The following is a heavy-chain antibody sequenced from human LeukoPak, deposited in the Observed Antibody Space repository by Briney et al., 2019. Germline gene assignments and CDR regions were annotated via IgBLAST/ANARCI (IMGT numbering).Heavy chain of an antibody. D-gene: IGHD6-19*01. CDR2: ISGSGGST. Sequence: GGSLRLSCAASGFTFSSYAMSWVRQAPGQGLEWVSAISGSGGSTYYADSVKGRFTISSDNSKTTLYLQMNSLRAEDTAVYYCAKGAPGIAVAGNDYWGQGTLVTVSS. CDR3: AKGAPGIAVAGNDY. J-gene: IGHJ4*02. CDR1: GFTFSSYA. V-gene: IGHV3-23*01.